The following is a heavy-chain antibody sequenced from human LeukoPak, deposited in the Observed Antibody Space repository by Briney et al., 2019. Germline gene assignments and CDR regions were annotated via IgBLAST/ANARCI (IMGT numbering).Heavy chain of an antibody. J-gene: IGHJ6*02. CDR2: MNPNSGNT. Sequence: ASVKVSCKASGYTFTSYDINWVRQATGQGLEWMGWMNPNSGNTGYAQKFQGRVIMTRNTSISTAYMELSSLRSEDTAVYYCAREGGSSLYYYGMDVWGQGTTVTVPS. V-gene: IGHV1-8*01. CDR3: AREGGSSLYYYGMDV. CDR1: GYTFTSYD. D-gene: IGHD6-6*01.